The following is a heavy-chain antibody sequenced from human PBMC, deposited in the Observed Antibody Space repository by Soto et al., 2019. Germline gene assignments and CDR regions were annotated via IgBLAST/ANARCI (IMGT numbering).Heavy chain of an antibody. J-gene: IGHJ4*02. V-gene: IGHV3-30*04. Sequence: QVQLVESGGGVVQPGRSLRLSCSASGFTFSSFGMHWVRQAPGKGLEWVAAISYDGRNKYYADSVKGRFTISRDNSKNTLYLQMNSLRAEDTAVIYCARDRSDSWVQGTLVTVSS. CDR2: ISYDGRNK. CDR3: ARDRSDS. CDR1: GFTFSSFG.